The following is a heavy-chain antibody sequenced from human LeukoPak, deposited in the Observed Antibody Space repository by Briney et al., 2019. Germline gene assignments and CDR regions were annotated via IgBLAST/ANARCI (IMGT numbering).Heavy chain of an antibody. CDR2: INPNTGGT. CDR3: AKGGFGELFDY. D-gene: IGHD3-10*01. CDR1: RYTFTGYF. Sequence: ASVKVSCKTSRYTFTGYFMHWVRQAPGQGLEWMGWINPNTGGTLNAQNFQGRVTMTRDTSISTVYMELSRLRSDDTAVYYCAKGGFGELFDYWGQGTLVTVSS. V-gene: IGHV1-2*02. J-gene: IGHJ4*02.